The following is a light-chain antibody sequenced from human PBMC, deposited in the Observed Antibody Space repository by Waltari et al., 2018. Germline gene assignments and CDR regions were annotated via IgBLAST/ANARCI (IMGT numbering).Light chain of an antibody. Sequence: DIQMTQSPSTLSTSVGDRVTITCRVSQRISSRLVWYQQKPVKGPNILIYKASSLESGVPSRFSGSGSGTEFTLTISSLQPDDFATYYCQQYNSYSWTFGQGTKVEIK. J-gene: IGKJ1*01. CDR2: KAS. V-gene: IGKV1-5*03. CDR1: QRISSR. CDR3: QQYNSYSWT.